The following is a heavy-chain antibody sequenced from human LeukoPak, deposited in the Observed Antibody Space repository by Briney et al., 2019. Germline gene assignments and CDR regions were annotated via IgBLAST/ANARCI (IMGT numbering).Heavy chain of an antibody. CDR1: GYTFTGYY. J-gene: IGHJ6*03. V-gene: IGHV1-2*02. CDR2: INPNSGGT. Sequence: ASVKVSCKASGYTFTGYYMHWVRQAPGQGLGWMGWINPNSGGTNYAQKFQGRVTMTRDTSISTAYMELSRLRSDDTAVYYCARGSRAVVVPAAIRGYYYYYMDVWGKGTTVTVSS. D-gene: IGHD2-2*02. CDR3: ARGSRAVVVPAAIRGYYYYYMDV.